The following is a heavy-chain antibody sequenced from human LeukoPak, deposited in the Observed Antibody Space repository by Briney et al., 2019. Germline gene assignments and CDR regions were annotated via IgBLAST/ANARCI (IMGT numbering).Heavy chain of an antibody. CDR3: ARGERITMIVVDHFDY. J-gene: IGHJ4*02. CDR1: GFSFSSYS. V-gene: IGHV3-48*04. Sequence: GGSLRLSCAASGFSFSSYSMNWGRQGPGKGLEWVSYISSSGSTIYYADSLKGRFTISRDNAKNSLYLQMNSLRAEDTAVYYCARGERITMIVVDHFDYWGQGTLVTVSS. CDR2: ISSSGSTI. D-gene: IGHD3-22*01.